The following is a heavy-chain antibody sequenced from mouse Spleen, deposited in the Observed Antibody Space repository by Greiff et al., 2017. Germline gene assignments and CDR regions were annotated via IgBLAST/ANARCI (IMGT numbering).Heavy chain of an antibody. CDR3: ARYYYGSSSWFAY. J-gene: IGHJ3*01. D-gene: IGHD1-1*01. CDR1: GYAFSSYW. CDR2: IYPGDGDT. V-gene: IGHV1-80*01. Sequence: VQLQQSGAELVKPGASVKISCKASGYAFSSYWMNWVKQRPGKGLEWIGQIYPGDGDTNYNRKFKGKATLTADKSSSTAYMQLSSLTSEDSAVYYCARYYYGSSSWFAYWGQGTLVTVSA.